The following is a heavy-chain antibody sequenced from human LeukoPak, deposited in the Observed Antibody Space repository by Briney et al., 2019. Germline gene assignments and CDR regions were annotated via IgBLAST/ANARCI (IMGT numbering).Heavy chain of an antibody. D-gene: IGHD1-26*01. CDR1: GDSISSSRYY. CDR3: AREEALGSGSFDY. Sequence: SETLSLTCTVSGDSISSSRYYWGWIRQPPGKGLEWIGNIYYRGSTYYNPSLKSRVTISVDTSKNQFSLKLRSVTAADTAVYYCAREEALGSGSFDYWGQGTLVTVSS. J-gene: IGHJ4*02. CDR2: IYYRGST. V-gene: IGHV4-39*07.